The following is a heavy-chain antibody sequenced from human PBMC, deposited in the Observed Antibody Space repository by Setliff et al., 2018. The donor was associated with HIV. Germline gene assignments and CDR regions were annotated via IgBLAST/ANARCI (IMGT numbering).Heavy chain of an antibody. CDR2: IYYSGST. J-gene: IGHJ4*02. V-gene: IGHV4-39*01. Sequence: SETLSLTCTVSAGSIRSSTYYWAWIRQPPGKGLEWIGTIYYSGSTYYNPSLKSRATVSVDTSKNQFSLKLSSVTAADTAVYYCIIAYSSGWLAPMGFDSWGQGTLVTVSS. CDR3: IIAYSSGWLAPMGFDS. D-gene: IGHD6-19*01. CDR1: AGSIRSSTYY.